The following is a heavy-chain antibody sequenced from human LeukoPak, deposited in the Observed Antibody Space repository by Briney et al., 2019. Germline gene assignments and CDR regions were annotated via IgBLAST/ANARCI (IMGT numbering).Heavy chain of an antibody. CDR2: IYYSGST. D-gene: IGHD4-17*01. Sequence: SETLSLTCTVSGGSISSSSYYWGWIRQPPGKGLEWIGSIYYSGSTYYNPSLKSRVTISVDTSKNQFSLKLSSVTAADTAVYYCASAYGDYVSCFDYWGQGTLVTASS. CDR3: ASAYGDYVSCFDY. J-gene: IGHJ4*02. V-gene: IGHV4-39*01. CDR1: GGSISSSSYY.